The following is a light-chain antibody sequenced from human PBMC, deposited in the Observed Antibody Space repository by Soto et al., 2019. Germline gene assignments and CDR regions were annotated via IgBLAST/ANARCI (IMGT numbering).Light chain of an antibody. J-gene: IGLJ1*01. Sequence: QSWLTQPASVFGSPGQSITISWTGTSSDVGGYKYVSWYQQHPDKAPKLIIYDVTNRPSGISNRFSGSKSGNTASLTISGLQAEDEADYYCSSYTSSSSYVFGTGTKVTVL. CDR1: SSDVGGYKY. V-gene: IGLV2-14*01. CDR2: DVT. CDR3: SSYTSSSSYV.